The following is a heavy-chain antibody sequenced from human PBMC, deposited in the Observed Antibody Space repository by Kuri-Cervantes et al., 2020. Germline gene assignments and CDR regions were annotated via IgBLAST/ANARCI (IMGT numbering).Heavy chain of an antibody. CDR1: GFTFSSYW. J-gene: IGHJ3*02. CDR3: ARDMGYNYAFDI. CDR2: IKQDGSEK. D-gene: IGHD5-24*01. V-gene: IGHV3-7*01. Sequence: ETLSLTCAAPGFTFSSYWMSWVRQAPGKGLEWVANIKQDGSEKYYVDSVKGRFTISRDNAKNSLYLQMNSLRAEDTAVYYCARDMGYNYAFDIWGQGTRVTVSS.